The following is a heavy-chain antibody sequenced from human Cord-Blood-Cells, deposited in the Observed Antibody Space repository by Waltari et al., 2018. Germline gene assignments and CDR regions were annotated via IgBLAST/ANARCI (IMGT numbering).Heavy chain of an antibody. Sequence: QVQLVQSGAEVKKPGSSVKVSCKASGGTFSSYAISWVRQAPGQGMEWMGRISLILGIANAAQKCQGRVTITADKSTSTAYMGLSSLRSEDTAVYYCARYYDSSSNPSPDAFDIWGQGTMVTVSS. V-gene: IGHV1-69*09. CDR3: ARYYDSSSNPSPDAFDI. CDR2: ISLILGIA. J-gene: IGHJ3*02. D-gene: IGHD3-22*01. CDR1: GGTFSSYA.